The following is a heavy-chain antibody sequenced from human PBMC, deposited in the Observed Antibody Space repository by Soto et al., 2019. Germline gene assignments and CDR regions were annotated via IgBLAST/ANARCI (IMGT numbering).Heavy chain of an antibody. D-gene: IGHD2-8*02. Sequence: QVQLVESGGGVVXPXXSLRLSCAVSGFTVSTFGMHWVRQAPGKGLEWMAVISRDGNTKFYADSVKGRFTISRDNSRNTLFLEMNSLRGDDMAVYYCTGEVASGYWGQGTLVTVSS. J-gene: IGHJ4*02. V-gene: IGHV3-30*03. CDR3: TGEVASGY. CDR2: ISRDGNTK. CDR1: GFTVSTFG.